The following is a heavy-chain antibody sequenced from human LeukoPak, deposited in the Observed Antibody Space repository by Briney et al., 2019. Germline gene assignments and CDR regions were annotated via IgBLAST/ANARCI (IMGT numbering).Heavy chain of an antibody. J-gene: IGHJ4*02. CDR2: IIPIFGTA. D-gene: IGHD2-15*01. V-gene: IGHV1-69*01. CDR1: GSTFSSYA. CDR3: ARGPLRYCSGGSCYDGVLFDY. Sequence: GSSVKVSCKASGSTFSSYAISWVRQAPGQGLEWMGGIIPIFGTANYAQKFQGRVTITADESTSTAYMELSSLRSEDTAVYYCARGPLRYCSGGSCYDGVLFDYWGQGTLVTVSS.